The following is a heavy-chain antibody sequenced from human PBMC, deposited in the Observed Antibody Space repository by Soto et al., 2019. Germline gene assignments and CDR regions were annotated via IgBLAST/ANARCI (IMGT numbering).Heavy chain of an antibody. Sequence: SETLSLTCTVSGGSISPYYWSWIRQPPGKGLEWIGFIYYSGSTNYNPSLKSRVTISVDRSQNQFSLTLTSVTAADTAVYYCARPRSSGYAGEFDYWGQGTLVTVSS. CDR1: GGSISPYY. CDR2: IYYSGST. J-gene: IGHJ4*02. D-gene: IGHD3-22*01. CDR3: ARPRSSGYAGEFDY. V-gene: IGHV4-59*01.